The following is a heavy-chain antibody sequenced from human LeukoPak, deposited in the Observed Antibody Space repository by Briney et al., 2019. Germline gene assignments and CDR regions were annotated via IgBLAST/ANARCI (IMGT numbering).Heavy chain of an antibody. V-gene: IGHV3-64*01. CDR2: ISSNGGST. J-gene: IGHJ4*02. CDR3: ARGSEVLWFGEPFDY. D-gene: IGHD3-10*01. Sequence: PGGSLRLSCAASGFTFSSYAMHWVRQAPGKGLEYVSAISSNGGSTYYANSAKGRFTISRDNSKNTLYLQMGSLRAEDMAVYYCARGSEVLWFGEPFDYWGQGTLVTVSS. CDR1: GFTFSSYA.